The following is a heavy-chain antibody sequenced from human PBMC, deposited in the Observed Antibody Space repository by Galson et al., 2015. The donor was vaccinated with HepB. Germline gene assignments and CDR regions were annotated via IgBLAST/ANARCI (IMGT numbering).Heavy chain of an antibody. CDR2: ISVYNGYT. CDR3: ARIVRVSRGSFNNWFDP. CDR1: GYNFTNHA. J-gene: IGHJ5*02. D-gene: IGHD1-26*01. Sequence: SVKVSCKASGYNFTNHAITWVRQAPGQGLEWMGWISVYNGYTDYRRSLQGRFTMTTDASTTTAYMELRSLRSDDTAVYYCARIVRVSRGSFNNWFDPWGQGTLVTVSS. V-gene: IGHV1-18*01.